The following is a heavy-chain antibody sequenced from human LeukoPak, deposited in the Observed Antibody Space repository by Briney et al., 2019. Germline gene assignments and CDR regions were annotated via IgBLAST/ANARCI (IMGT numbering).Heavy chain of an antibody. J-gene: IGHJ4*02. CDR2: ISGSGGST. CDR1: GFTFSSYA. V-gene: IGHV3-23*01. CDR3: AKGLSSGWAY. D-gene: IGHD6-19*01. Sequence: GGSLRPSCAASGFTFSSYAMSWVRQAPGKGLEWVSAISGSGGSTYYADSVKGRFTISRDNSKNTLYLQMNSLKAEDTAVYYCAKGLSSGWAYWGQGTLVTVSS.